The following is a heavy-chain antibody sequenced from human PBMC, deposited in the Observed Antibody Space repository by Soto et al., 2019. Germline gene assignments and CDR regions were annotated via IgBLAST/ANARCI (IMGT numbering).Heavy chain of an antibody. CDR2: ISGSGGST. J-gene: IGHJ4*02. CDR3: AKVFRVGSCWYTPFDY. Sequence: VQLLESGRGLVQPGGSLRLSCAASGFTFSSYAMSWVRQAPGKGLEWVSAISGSGGSTYYADSVKGRFTISRDNSKNTLYLQMNSLRAEDTAVYYCAKVFRVGSCWYTPFDYWGQGTLVTVSS. CDR1: GFTFSSYA. D-gene: IGHD6-13*01. V-gene: IGHV3-23*01.